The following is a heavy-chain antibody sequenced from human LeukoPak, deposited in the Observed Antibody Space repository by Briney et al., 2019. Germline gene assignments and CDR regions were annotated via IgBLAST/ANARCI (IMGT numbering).Heavy chain of an antibody. J-gene: IGHJ4*02. CDR1: GFTFSSYS. V-gene: IGHV3-21*01. Sequence: PGRSLRLSCAASGFTFSSYSMNWVRQAPGKGLEWVSSISSSSSYIYYADSVKGRFTISRDNAKNSLYLQMNSLRAEDTAVYYCARSTYYYGSGMIPPDYWGQGTLVTVSS. CDR3: ARSTYYYGSGMIPPDY. CDR2: ISSSSSYI. D-gene: IGHD3-10*01.